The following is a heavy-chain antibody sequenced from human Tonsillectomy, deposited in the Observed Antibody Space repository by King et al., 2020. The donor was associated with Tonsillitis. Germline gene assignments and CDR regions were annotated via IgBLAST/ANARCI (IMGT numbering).Heavy chain of an antibody. V-gene: IGHV3-30*18. D-gene: IGHD3-22*01. CDR1: GFSFSRYD. J-gene: IGHJ6*02. Sequence: VQLVESGGGVVQPGRSLRLSCAASGFSFSRYDIHWVRQAPGKGLEWGAFFSNDGSNDYYADSVKGRFTISRDNSKNTLYLQMNSLRPDDTAVYYCAKAITMTARYYGMDVWGQGTTVTVSS. CDR3: AKAITMTARYYGMDV. CDR2: FSNDGSND.